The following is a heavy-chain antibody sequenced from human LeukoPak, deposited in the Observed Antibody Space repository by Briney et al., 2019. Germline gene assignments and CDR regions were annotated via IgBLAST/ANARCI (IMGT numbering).Heavy chain of an antibody. CDR2: ISGSGGST. Sequence: GGSLRLSCAASGFTFSSYAMSWVRQAPGKGLEWVSAISGSGGSTYYADSVKGRFTISRDNSKNTLYLQMNSLGAEDTAVYYCARGQLSVFDYGMDVWVQGTTVTVSS. D-gene: IGHD5-18*01. J-gene: IGHJ6*02. CDR3: ARGQLSVFDYGMDV. V-gene: IGHV3-23*01. CDR1: GFTFSSYA.